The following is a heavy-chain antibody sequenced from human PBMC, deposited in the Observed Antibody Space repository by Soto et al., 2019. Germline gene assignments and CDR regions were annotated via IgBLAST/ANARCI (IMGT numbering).Heavy chain of an antibody. CDR3: ARDTAMALPDA. CDR2: INAYNGNT. Sequence: QVQLVQSGAEVKKPGASVKVSCKASGYTFTSYAISWVRRAPGQGLEWMGWINAYNGNTNSAQKLQGRVTMTTDTSTNTAYMELRSLRSDDTAVYYCARDTAMALPDAWGQGTLVTVSS. V-gene: IGHV1-18*01. CDR1: GYTFTSYA. D-gene: IGHD5-18*01. J-gene: IGHJ4*02.